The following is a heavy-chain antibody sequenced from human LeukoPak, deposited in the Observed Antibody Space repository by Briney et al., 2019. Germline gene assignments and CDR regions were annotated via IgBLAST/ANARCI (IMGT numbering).Heavy chain of an antibody. J-gene: IGHJ4*02. CDR1: GFTFSSYG. V-gene: IGHV3-23*01. D-gene: IGHD2-2*01. CDR3: AKDRWDIVVVPAAMFDS. Sequence: GGSLRLSCAASGFTFSSYGMGWVRQAPGKGLEWVSAISGSGGSTHYADSVKGRFTISRDNSKNTLYLQMNSLRAEDTAVYYCAKDRWDIVVVPAAMFDSWGQGTLVTVSS. CDR2: ISGSGGST.